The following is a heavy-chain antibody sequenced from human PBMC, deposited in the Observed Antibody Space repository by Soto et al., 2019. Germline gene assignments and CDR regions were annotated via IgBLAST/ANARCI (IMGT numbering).Heavy chain of an antibody. D-gene: IGHD6-13*01. J-gene: IGHJ6*02. CDR1: GFTFSNYG. CDR3: AKDDGSTWSMFYSYYGVDV. Sequence: QVQLVESGGGVVQPGRSLRLSCAASGFTFSNYGIHWVRQAPGKGLEWVAVISCDGSSKDYADSVKGRFTISRDNSKNTLYLQMNSLRIEDTAVYYCAKDDGSTWSMFYSYYGVDVWGQGTTVTVSS. V-gene: IGHV3-30*18. CDR2: ISCDGSSK.